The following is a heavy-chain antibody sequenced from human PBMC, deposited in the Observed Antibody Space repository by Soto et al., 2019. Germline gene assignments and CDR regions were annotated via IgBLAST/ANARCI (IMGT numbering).Heavy chain of an antibody. V-gene: IGHV1-8*01. CDR3: ARDPPSYYDFWSGYPYYYYYMDV. CDR1: GYTFTSYD. J-gene: IGHJ6*03. CDR2: MNPNSGNT. Sequence: QVQLVQSGAEVKKPGASVKVSCKASGYTFTSYDINWVRQATGQGLEWMGWMNPNSGNTGYAQKFQGRVTMTRNNSISTAYMELSSLRSEDTAVYYCARDPPSYYDFWSGYPYYYYYMDVWGKGTTVTVSS. D-gene: IGHD3-3*01.